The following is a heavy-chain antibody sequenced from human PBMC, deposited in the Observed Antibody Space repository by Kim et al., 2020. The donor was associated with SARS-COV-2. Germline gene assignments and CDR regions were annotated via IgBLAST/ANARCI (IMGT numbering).Heavy chain of an antibody. V-gene: IGHV1-69*02. CDR1: GGTFSSYT. Sequence: SVKVSCKASGGTFSSYTISWVRQAPGQGLEWMGRIIPILGIANYAQKFQGRVTITADKSTSTAYMELSSLRSEDTAVYYCARGYSYDKRAFDIWGQGTMVTVSS. CDR3: ARGYSYDKRAFDI. D-gene: IGHD5-18*01. J-gene: IGHJ3*02. CDR2: IIPILGIA.